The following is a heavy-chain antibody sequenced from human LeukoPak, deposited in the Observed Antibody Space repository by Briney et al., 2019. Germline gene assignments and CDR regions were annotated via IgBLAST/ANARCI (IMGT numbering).Heavy chain of an antibody. Sequence: GGSLRLSCAASGFTFSSYAMSWVRQAPGKGLVWVSRINSDGSSTTYADSVKGRFTISRDNAKYTLYLQMNSLRAEDTAVYYCARWGNYVPYWGQGTLVTVSS. J-gene: IGHJ4*02. CDR1: GFTFSSYA. CDR2: INSDGSST. V-gene: IGHV3-74*01. CDR3: ARWGNYVPY. D-gene: IGHD4-11*01.